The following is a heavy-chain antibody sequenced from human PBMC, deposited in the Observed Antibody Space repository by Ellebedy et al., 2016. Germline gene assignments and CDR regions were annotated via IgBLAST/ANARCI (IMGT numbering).Heavy chain of an antibody. V-gene: IGHV4-34*01. J-gene: IGHJ6*04. CDR3: ARGKGQPGQKVLRFLEWLPRGSMDG. Sequence: SETLSLXXAVYGGSFRGYYWSWIRQPPGKGLEWIGEINHSGSTNYNPSLKSRVTISVDTSKNQFSLKLSSVTAADTAVYYCARGKGQPGQKVLRFLEWLPRGSMDGWGEGTRVTGSS. D-gene: IGHD3-3*01. CDR2: INHSGST. CDR1: GGSFRGYY.